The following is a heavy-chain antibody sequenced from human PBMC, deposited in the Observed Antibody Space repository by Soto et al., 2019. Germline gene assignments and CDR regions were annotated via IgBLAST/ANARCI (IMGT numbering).Heavy chain of an antibody. CDR2: IYYSGST. CDR1: GGCISSYY. Sequence: PSETLSLTCTVSGGCISSYYWSWIRQPPGKGLEGIGYIYYSGSTNYNPSLKIRVTISVDTSKNQFSRKLSSVTAADTSVYSCARGLANSRDNVHYSFDYWGQGTLVTASS. J-gene: IGHJ4*02. D-gene: IGHD1-1*01. V-gene: IGHV4-59*12. CDR3: ARGLANSRDNVHYSFDY.